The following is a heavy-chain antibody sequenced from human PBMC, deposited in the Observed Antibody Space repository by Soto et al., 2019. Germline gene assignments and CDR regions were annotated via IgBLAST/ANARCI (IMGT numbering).Heavy chain of an antibody. J-gene: IGHJ6*02. Sequence: SETLSLTCAVSGGSLSSSNWWSWVRQPPGKGLEWIGEIYHSGSTNYNPSLKSRVTISVDKSKNQFSLKLSSVTAADTAVYYCARAGRGYCSGGSCYSGLHGMDVWGQGTTVTVSS. CDR3: ARAGRGYCSGGSCYSGLHGMDV. CDR2: IYHSGST. CDR1: GGSLSSSNW. V-gene: IGHV4-4*02. D-gene: IGHD2-15*01.